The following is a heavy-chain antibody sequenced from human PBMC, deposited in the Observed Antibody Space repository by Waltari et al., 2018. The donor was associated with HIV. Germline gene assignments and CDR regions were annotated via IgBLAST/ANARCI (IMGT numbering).Heavy chain of an antibody. Sequence: EVQLVQSGAEVKKPGESLKISCKSSGYNFTTYWIGWVRQMPGKGLEWMGITRPGDADTSYSPSFQGQVTISADKSISTAFLQWSSLKASDTAMYYCARGLPKQWLAYFDYWGQGTLVTISS. D-gene: IGHD6-19*01. CDR2: TRPGDADT. CDR1: GYNFTTYW. CDR3: ARGLPKQWLAYFDY. V-gene: IGHV5-51*01. J-gene: IGHJ4*02.